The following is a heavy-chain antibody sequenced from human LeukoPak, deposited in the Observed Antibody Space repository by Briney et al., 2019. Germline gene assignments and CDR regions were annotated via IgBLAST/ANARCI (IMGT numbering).Heavy chain of an antibody. V-gene: IGHV3-30*18. CDR1: GFTFRSSG. CDR2: ISYDGSIT. Sequence: SGRSLRLSCAASGFTFRSSGMHWVRQAPGKGLEWVAVISYDGSITEYADSVKGRFTISRDNSKNTVYLEMNSLKPVDTAMYYCSKVEGSGSYMYAFDYWGQGTLVTVS. CDR3: SKVEGSGSYMYAFDY. D-gene: IGHD3-10*01. J-gene: IGHJ4*02.